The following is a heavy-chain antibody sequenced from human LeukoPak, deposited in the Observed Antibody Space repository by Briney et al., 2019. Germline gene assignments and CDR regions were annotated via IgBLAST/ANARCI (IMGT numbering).Heavy chain of an antibody. Sequence: SETLSPTCTVSGGSISSYYWSWIRQPPGKGLEWIGYIYYSGSTNYNPSLKSRVTISVDTSKNQFSLKLSSVTAADTAVYYCARVRLIVATITFDYWGQGTLVTVSS. CDR1: GGSISSYY. V-gene: IGHV4-59*01. D-gene: IGHD5-12*01. CDR3: ARVRLIVATITFDY. CDR2: IYYSGST. J-gene: IGHJ4*02.